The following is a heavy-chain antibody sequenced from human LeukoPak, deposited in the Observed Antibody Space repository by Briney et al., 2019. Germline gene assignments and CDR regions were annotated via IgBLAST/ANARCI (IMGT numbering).Heavy chain of an antibody. CDR1: GFTFSDYW. J-gene: IGHJ4*02. V-gene: IGHV3-7*01. Sequence: GGSLRLSCAASGFTFSDYWMTWVRQAPGKGLECVANIRKDGYEKNYADSVKGRLTISRDNAKNSLYLQMNSLSVEDTAVYYCVRQAGVHWGQGTLVTVSS. CDR2: IRKDGYEK. D-gene: IGHD6-19*01. CDR3: VRQAGVH.